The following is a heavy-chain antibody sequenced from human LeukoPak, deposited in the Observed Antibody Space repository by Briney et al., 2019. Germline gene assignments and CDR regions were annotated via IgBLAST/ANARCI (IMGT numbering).Heavy chain of an antibody. J-gene: IGHJ3*02. CDR3: ARVVTHDAFDI. V-gene: IGHV1-18*01. CDR2: ISAYNGNT. CDR1: GYTFTSYG. Sequence: GASVKVSCKASGYTFTSYGISWVRQAPGQGLEWMGWISAYNGNTNYAQKFQGRVTMTRDTSTSTVYMELSSLRSEDTAVYYCARVVTHDAFDIWGQGTMVTVSS. D-gene: IGHD2-21*02.